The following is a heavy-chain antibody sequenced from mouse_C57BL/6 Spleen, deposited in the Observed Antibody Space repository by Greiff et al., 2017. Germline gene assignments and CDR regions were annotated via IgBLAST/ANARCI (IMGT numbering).Heavy chain of an antibody. CDR3: ARDYDYDAFAY. Sequence: QVHVKQSGAELVRPGASVKLSCKASGYTFTDYYINWVKQRPGQGLEWIARIYPGSGNTYYNEKFKGKATLTAEKSSSTAYMQLSSLTSEDSAVYFCARDYDYDAFAYWGQGTLVTVSA. J-gene: IGHJ3*01. D-gene: IGHD2-4*01. V-gene: IGHV1-76*01. CDR1: GYTFTDYY. CDR2: IYPGSGNT.